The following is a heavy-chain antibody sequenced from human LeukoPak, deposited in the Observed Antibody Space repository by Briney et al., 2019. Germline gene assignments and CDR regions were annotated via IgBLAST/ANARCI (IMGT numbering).Heavy chain of an antibody. J-gene: IGHJ4*02. V-gene: IGHV1-8*01. Sequence: ASVKVSCKASGYTFTNYDINWVRQATGQGLEWMGWINPNSGNTGYAQKFQGRVAMTRNTSITTAYMELSSLRSEDTAVYYCARRRGWPNYFDYWGQGTLVTVSS. CDR3: ARRRGWPNYFDY. CDR2: INPNSGNT. CDR1: GYTFTNYD. D-gene: IGHD6-19*01.